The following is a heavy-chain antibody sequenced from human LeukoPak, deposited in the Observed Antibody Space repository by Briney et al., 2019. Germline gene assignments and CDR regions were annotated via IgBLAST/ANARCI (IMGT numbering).Heavy chain of an antibody. CDR1: GGSISSYY. Sequence: SETLSLTCTVSGGSISSYYWSWIRQPPGKGLEWIGYIYYSGSTNYNPSLESRVTISVDTSKNQFSLKLSSVTAADTAVYYCARRAVAGTRFDPWGQGTLVTVSS. CDR3: ARRAVAGTRFDP. V-gene: IGHV4-59*01. D-gene: IGHD6-19*01. CDR2: IYYSGST. J-gene: IGHJ5*02.